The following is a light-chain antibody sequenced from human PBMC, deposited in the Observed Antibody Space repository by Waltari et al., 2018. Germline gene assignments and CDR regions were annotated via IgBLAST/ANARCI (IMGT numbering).Light chain of an antibody. V-gene: IGLV3-19*01. CDR2: GEN. CDR3: NSRDTIGHHLNVL. Sequence: SSELTQDPAVSVALGQTVRITCQGDSLRTYYASWYQQKPRQAPVLVIYGENNRPLGIPDRFSGSSSGNTSSLTITGAQAEDEADYYCNSRDTIGHHLNVLFGGGTKLTVL. CDR1: SLRTYY. J-gene: IGLJ2*01.